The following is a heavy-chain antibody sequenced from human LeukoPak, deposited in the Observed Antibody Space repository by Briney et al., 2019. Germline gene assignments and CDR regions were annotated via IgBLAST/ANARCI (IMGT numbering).Heavy chain of an antibody. V-gene: IGHV3-30*18. Sequence: GRSLRLSCAASGFIFDAYGMHWVRQAPGKGLEWVAVISHDGTTNEYYSDSVKGRFTISRDNSKNTLYLQMNTLRTEDTAVYYCAKDSASLSSHFATYFDYWGQGTLVTVSS. CDR3: AKDSASLSSHFATYFDY. CDR1: GFIFDAYG. J-gene: IGHJ4*02. CDR2: ISHDGTTNE. D-gene: IGHD6-13*01.